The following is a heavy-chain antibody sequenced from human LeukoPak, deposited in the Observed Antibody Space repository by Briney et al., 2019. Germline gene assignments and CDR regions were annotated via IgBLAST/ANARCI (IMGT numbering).Heavy chain of an antibody. D-gene: IGHD7-27*01. Sequence: GGSLRLSCAASGFTFDDYAMHWVRQAPGKGLEWVAVISYDGSNKYYADSVKGRFTISRDNSKNTLYLQMNSLRAEDTAVYYCARALLELGSFDYWGQGTLVTVSS. CDR1: GFTFDDYA. V-gene: IGHV3-30-3*01. CDR3: ARALLELGSFDY. J-gene: IGHJ4*02. CDR2: ISYDGSNK.